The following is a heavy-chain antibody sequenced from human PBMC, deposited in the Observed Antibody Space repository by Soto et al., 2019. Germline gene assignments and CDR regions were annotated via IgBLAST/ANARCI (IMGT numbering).Heavy chain of an antibody. CDR1: GAPLSFFY. CDR2: ISYSGDT. V-gene: IGHV4-59*01. Sequence: SETLSLTCTVSGAPLSFFYWSWIRQPPGKGLEWIGHISYSGDTNYNPSLKSRVTISINRTENQFSLKLNSVTAADTAVYYCARRRDGYTGVWFDPWGQGTLVTVSS. D-gene: IGHD5-12*01. CDR3: ARRRDGYTGVWFDP. J-gene: IGHJ5*02.